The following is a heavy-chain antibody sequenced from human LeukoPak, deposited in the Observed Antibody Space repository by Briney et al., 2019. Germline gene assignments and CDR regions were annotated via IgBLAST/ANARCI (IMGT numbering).Heavy chain of an antibody. CDR1: GFTFSSYG. J-gene: IGHJ4*02. CDR3: AKDVHCSGGSCYSPTYYFDY. V-gene: IGHV3-30*02. CDR2: IRYDGSNK. D-gene: IGHD2-15*01. Sequence: PGGSLRLSCAASGFTFSSYGMHWVRQAPGKGLEWVAFIRYDGSNKYYADSVKGRFTISRDNSKNTLYLQMNSLRAEDTAVYYCAKDVHCSGGSCYSPTYYFDYWGQGTLVTVSS.